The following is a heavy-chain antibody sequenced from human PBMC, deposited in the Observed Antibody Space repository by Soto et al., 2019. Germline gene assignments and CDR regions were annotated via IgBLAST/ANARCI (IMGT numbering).Heavy chain of an antibody. CDR3: ARDYDGDDAFDI. CDR2: IYYSGST. D-gene: IGHD5-12*01. J-gene: IGHJ3*02. Sequence: SETLSLTCTVSGGSISSYYWSWIRQPPGKGLEWIGYIYYSGSTNYNPSLKSRFTISVDTSKNQFSLKLNSVTAADTAVYYWARDYDGDDAFDIWGQGTMVTVSS. V-gene: IGHV4-59*01. CDR1: GGSISSYY.